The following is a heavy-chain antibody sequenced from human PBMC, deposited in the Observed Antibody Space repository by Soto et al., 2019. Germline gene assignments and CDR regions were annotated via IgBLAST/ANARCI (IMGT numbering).Heavy chain of an antibody. CDR2: TIPIFGTA. D-gene: IGHD2-2*01. V-gene: IGHV1-69*13. CDR3: ARGYCSSTSCYLPKTNYYYYYYGMDV. Sequence: SVKVSCKASGGTFSSYAISWVRQAPGQGLEWMGGTIPIFGTANYAQKFQGRVTITADESTSTAYMELSSLRPEDTAVYYCARGYCSSTSCYLPKTNYYYYYYGMDVWGQGTTVTVSS. J-gene: IGHJ6*02. CDR1: GGTFSSYA.